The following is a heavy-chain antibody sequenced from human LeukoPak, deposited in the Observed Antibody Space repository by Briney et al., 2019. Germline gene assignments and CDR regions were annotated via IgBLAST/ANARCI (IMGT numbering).Heavy chain of an antibody. V-gene: IGHV3-30-3*01. CDR1: GFTFSSYA. CDR3: ARDYYGSGSGIDY. CDR2: ISYDGSNK. D-gene: IGHD3-10*01. Sequence: PGGSLRLSCAASGFTFSSYAMHWVRQAPGKGLEWVAVISYDGSNKSYADSVKGRFTISRDNSKNTMYLQMNRLRAEDTAAYYCARDYYGSGSGIDYWGQGTLVTVSS. J-gene: IGHJ4*02.